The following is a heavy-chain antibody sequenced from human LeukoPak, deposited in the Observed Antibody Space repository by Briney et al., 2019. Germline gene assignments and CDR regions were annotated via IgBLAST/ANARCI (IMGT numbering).Heavy chain of an antibody. Sequence: GGSLRLSCAASGFTVSSNYMSWVRQTPGKGLEWVSVIYSDGTTYYTDSVEDRFTISRDNSKNTLYLQMNSLRAEDTAVYYCARQGIRGDMDYFDYWGQGTLVTVST. D-gene: IGHD2-2*03. CDR1: GFTVSSNY. CDR3: ARQGIRGDMDYFDY. CDR2: IYSDGTT. V-gene: IGHV3-66*04. J-gene: IGHJ4*02.